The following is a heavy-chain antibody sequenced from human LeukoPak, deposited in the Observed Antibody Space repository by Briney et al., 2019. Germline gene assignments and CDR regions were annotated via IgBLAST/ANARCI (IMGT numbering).Heavy chain of an antibody. J-gene: IGHJ4*02. V-gene: IGHV3-23*01. CDR2: ISGGGADT. Sequence: GGSLRLSCAASGLSFGFYAMSWVRQAPGKGLEWVSSISGGGADTYYADSVRGRFTISRDNSKNTLYLQMDSLRAEDTALYYCAKDFVRYNIQFDYWGQGALVTVSS. D-gene: IGHD1-14*01. CDR3: AKDFVRYNIQFDY. CDR1: GLSFGFYA.